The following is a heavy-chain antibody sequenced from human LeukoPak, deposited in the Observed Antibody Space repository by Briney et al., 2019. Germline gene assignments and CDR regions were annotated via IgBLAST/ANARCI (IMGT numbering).Heavy chain of an antibody. Sequence: PGGSLRLSCAASGFTFSSYWMSWVRQAPGKGLEWVANIKQDGSEKYYVDSVKGRFTISRDNAKNSLYLQMNSLRAEDTAVCYCARRGGIRIAVPLDYWGQGTLVTVSS. CDR3: ARRGGIRIAVPLDY. CDR1: GFTFSSYW. D-gene: IGHD6-19*01. V-gene: IGHV3-7*03. CDR2: IKQDGSEK. J-gene: IGHJ4*02.